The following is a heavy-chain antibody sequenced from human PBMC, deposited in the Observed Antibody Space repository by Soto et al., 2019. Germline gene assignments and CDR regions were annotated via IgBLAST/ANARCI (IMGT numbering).Heavy chain of an antibody. J-gene: IGHJ6*02. D-gene: IGHD6-6*01. Sequence: QVQLVQSGAEVKKPGSSVKVSCKASGGTFSSYAISWVRQAPGQGLEWMGGIIPIFGTANYAQKFQGRVTITADDSTSTDYMELSSLRSEDTAVYYFARGPPLEYSRSSFYYYYGMDVWGQGTTVTGSS. CDR2: IIPIFGTA. CDR3: ARGPPLEYSRSSFYYYYGMDV. V-gene: IGHV1-69*01. CDR1: GGTFSSYA.